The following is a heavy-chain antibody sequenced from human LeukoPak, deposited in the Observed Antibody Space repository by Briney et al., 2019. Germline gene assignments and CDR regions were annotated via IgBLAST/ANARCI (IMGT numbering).Heavy chain of an antibody. Sequence: SETLSLTCTVSGGSISSSSYYWGWIRQPPGKGLEWIGSIYYSGSTYYNPSLKSRVTISVDTSKNQFSLKLSSVIAADTAVYYCARDLYDFWSGTSHTANDYWGQGTLVTVSS. V-gene: IGHV4-39*07. J-gene: IGHJ4*02. D-gene: IGHD3-3*01. CDR3: ARDLYDFWSGTSHTANDY. CDR2: IYYSGST. CDR1: GGSISSSSYY.